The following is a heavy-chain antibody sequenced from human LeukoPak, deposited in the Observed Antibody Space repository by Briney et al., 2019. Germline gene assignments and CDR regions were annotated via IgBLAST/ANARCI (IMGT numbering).Heavy chain of an antibody. CDR2: IYSGGST. D-gene: IGHD2-15*01. J-gene: IGHJ4*02. Sequence: GGSLRLSCAASGFTASGNYMSWVRQAPGKGLEGVSVIYSGGSTYYADSVKGRFTISRDNSKNTLYLQMNSLRAEDTAVYYCASTQRGDYFDYWGQGTLVTVSS. CDR3: ASTQRGDYFDY. V-gene: IGHV3-66*01. CDR1: GFTASGNY.